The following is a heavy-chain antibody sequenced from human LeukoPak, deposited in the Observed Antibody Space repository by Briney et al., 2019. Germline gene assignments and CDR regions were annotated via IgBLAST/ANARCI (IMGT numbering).Heavy chain of an antibody. D-gene: IGHD3-10*01. J-gene: IGHJ4*02. CDR1: GFTFSSYG. CDR2: ISYDGSNK. Sequence: GGSLRLSCAASGFTFSSYGMHWVRRAPGKGLEWVADISYDGSNKYYADSVKGRFTISRDNSKNTLYLQMNSLRAEDTAVYYCAKASLWFEIFHWGQGTLVTVSS. V-gene: IGHV3-30*18. CDR3: AKASLWFEIFH.